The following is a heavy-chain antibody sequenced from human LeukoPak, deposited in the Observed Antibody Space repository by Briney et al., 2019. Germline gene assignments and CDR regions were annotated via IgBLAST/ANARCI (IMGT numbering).Heavy chain of an antibody. V-gene: IGHV4-61*02. D-gene: IGHD3-10*01. J-gene: IGHJ4*02. CDR3: ASSGY. CDR1: GGSISSGSYY. Sequence: KPSETLSLTCTVSGGSISSGSYYWSWIRQPAGKGLEWIGRIYTSGSTNYNPSLKSRVTISVGTSKNQFSLKLSSVTAADTAVYYCASSGYWGQGTLVTASS. CDR2: IYTSGST.